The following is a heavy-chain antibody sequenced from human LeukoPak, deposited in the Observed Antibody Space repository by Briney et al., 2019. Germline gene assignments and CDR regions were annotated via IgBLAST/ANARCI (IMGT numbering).Heavy chain of an antibody. V-gene: IGHV1-69*13. J-gene: IGHJ4*02. Sequence: SVKVSCKASGGTFSRYAISWVRQAPGQGLEWMGGIIPMFGIANYAQKFQGRVTTTADESTSTAYMELSSLRSEDTAVYYCARDRPYTGGWRGFDYWGQGTLVTVSS. CDR2: IIPMFGIA. CDR1: GGTFSRYA. CDR3: ARDRPYTGGWRGFDY. D-gene: IGHD6-19*01.